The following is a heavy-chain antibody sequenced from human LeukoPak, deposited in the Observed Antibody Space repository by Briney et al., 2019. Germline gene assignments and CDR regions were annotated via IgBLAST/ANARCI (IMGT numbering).Heavy chain of an antibody. D-gene: IGHD6-19*01. CDR2: INPNSGGT. J-gene: IGHJ4*02. Sequence: ASVKVPCKASGYTFTGYYMHWVQQAPGQGLEWMGWINPNSGGTNYAQKFQGRVTMTRDTSISTAYMELSRLRSDDTAVYYCARTSGWYDPAGIWGQGTLVTVSS. CDR3: ARTSGWYDPAGI. V-gene: IGHV1-2*02. CDR1: GYTFTGYY.